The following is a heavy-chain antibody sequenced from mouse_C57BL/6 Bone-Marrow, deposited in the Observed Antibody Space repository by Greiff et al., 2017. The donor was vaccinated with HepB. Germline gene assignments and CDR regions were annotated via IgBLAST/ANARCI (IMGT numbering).Heavy chain of an antibody. V-gene: IGHV5-6*01. J-gene: IGHJ4*01. CDR2: ISSGGSYT. CDR3: ARFTGNYAMDY. Sequence: EVKLVESGGDLVKPGGSLKLSCAASGFTFSSYGMSWVRQTPDKRLEWVATISSGGSYTYYPDSVKGRFTISRDNAKNTLYLQMSSLKSEDTAMYYCARFTGNYAMDYWGQGTSVTVSS. CDR1: GFTFSSYG. D-gene: IGHD1-1*01.